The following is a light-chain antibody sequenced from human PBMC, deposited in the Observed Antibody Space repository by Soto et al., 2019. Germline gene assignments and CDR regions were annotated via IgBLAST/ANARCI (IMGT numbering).Light chain of an antibody. CDR3: QHYDGAAPIT. V-gene: IGKV3-20*01. J-gene: IGKJ5*01. CDR2: NGS. CDR1: QDVSGAS. Sequence: EIVLTQSPCTLSLSPGERATLSCMARQDVSGASLSWYHQKPGRSPTLVIFNGSRRATGVPDRFSGSGSQTDFTSTISMLETEDFAMYYCQHYDGAAPITFGPGTRLEIK.